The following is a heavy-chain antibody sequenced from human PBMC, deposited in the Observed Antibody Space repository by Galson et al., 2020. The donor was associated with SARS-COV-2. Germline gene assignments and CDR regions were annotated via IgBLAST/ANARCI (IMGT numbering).Heavy chain of an antibody. Sequence: GESLKISCAASGFTFSSYSMNWVRQAPGKGLEWVSSISSSSSYIYYADSVKGRFTISSDNSKNALYLQMNSLRAGDTAVYYCARGVGATSPWGQGTRVTVSS. CDR3: ARGVGATSP. D-gene: IGHD1-26*01. V-gene: IGHV3-21*01. J-gene: IGHJ5*02. CDR2: ISSSSSYI. CDR1: GFTFSSYS.